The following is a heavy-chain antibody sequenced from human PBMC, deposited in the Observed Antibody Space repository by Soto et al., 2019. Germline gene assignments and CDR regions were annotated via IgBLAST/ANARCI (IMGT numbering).Heavy chain of an antibody. CDR2: ISGDGTTV. CDR3: SRARYYYGMDV. CDR1: GFSFSDYY. V-gene: IGHV3-11*01. Sequence: QMQLVESGGGLVTPGGSLRLSCAASGFSFSDYYISWIRQAPGKGLEWISYISGDGTTVHYIDSVKGRFTISRDNAKNSLYLQINCLRAEDSAVYYCSRARYYYGMDVWGQGTTVTVSS. J-gene: IGHJ6*02. D-gene: IGHD3-9*01.